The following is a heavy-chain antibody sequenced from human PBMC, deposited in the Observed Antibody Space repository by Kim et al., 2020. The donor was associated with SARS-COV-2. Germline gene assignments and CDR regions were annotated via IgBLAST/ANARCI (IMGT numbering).Heavy chain of an antibody. CDR3: ARVKFGLPDY. CDR1: GGSISSGGYY. V-gene: IGHV4-31*03. J-gene: IGHJ4*02. CDR2: IYYSGST. Sequence: SETLSLTCTVSGGSISSGGYYWSWIRQHPGKGLEWIGYIYYSGSTYYNPSLKSRVTISVGTSKNQFSLKLSSVTAADTAVYYCARVKFGLPDYWGQGTLVTVSS. D-gene: IGHD3-10*01.